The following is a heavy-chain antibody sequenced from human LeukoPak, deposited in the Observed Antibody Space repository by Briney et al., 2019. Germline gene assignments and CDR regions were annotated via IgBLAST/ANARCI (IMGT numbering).Heavy chain of an antibody. D-gene: IGHD2-21*02. CDR1: GFNFSHYD. J-gene: IGHJ5*02. V-gene: IGHV3-30*02. Sequence: PGGSLRLSCVASGFNFSHYDMHWVRQAPGKGLDWVAFIHIDGSNKYYAVSVKGRFTISRDNSKNTLYLQMNSLRTGDTAVYYCAKGDTSWGQGTLVTVTS. CDR2: IHIDGSNK. CDR3: AKGDTS.